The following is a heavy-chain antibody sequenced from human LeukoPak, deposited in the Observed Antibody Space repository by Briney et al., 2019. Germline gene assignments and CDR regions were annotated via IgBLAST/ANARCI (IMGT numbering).Heavy chain of an antibody. Sequence: SETLSLTCTVSGGSISSYYWSWIRQPPGKGLEWIGYIYYSGSTSYNPSLKSRVTISVDTSKNQFSLKLSSVTAADTAVYYCARSPSSSTTYYTFEYWGLGTLVTVSS. J-gene: IGHJ4*02. D-gene: IGHD2-2*02. CDR1: GGSISSYY. CDR2: IYYSGST. V-gene: IGHV4-59*01. CDR3: ARSPSSSTTYYTFEY.